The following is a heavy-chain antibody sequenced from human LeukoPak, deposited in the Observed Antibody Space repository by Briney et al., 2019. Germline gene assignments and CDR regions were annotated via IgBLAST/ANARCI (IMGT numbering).Heavy chain of an antibody. D-gene: IGHD3/OR15-3a*01. V-gene: IGHV1-69*13. Sequence: SVKVSCKASGGTFSSYAISWVRQAPGQGLEWMGGIIPIFGTANYAQKFQGRVTITADESTSTAYMELSSLRSEDTAVYYCAREGDWGGQNFDYWGQGTLVTVSS. CDR3: AREGDWGGQNFDY. J-gene: IGHJ4*02. CDR1: GGTFSSYA. CDR2: IIPIFGTA.